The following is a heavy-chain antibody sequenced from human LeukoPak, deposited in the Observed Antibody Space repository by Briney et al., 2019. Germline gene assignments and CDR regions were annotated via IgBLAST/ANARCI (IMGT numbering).Heavy chain of an antibody. Sequence: EASVKVSCKASGYTFTSYYMHWVRQAPGQGLEWMGIINPSGGSTSYAQKFQGRVTMTRDTSTSTVYMELSSLRSEDTAVYYCARVRNPIAVAGERGLNYFDYWGQGTLVTVSS. D-gene: IGHD6-19*01. V-gene: IGHV1-46*01. CDR1: GYTFTSYY. CDR3: ARVRNPIAVAGERGLNYFDY. J-gene: IGHJ4*02. CDR2: INPSGGST.